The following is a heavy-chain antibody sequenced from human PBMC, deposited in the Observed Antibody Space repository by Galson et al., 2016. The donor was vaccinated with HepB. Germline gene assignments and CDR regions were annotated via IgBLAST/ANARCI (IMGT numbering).Heavy chain of an antibody. CDR3: AKDCVGGSYLLTQFDY. CDR1: GFTFSRYA. CDR2: LSGSGAHT. Sequence: SLRLSCAASGFTFSRYAMTWVRQAPGKGLEWVSGLSGSGAHTYYADSVKGRFTISRDNSKNTLYLQMNSLRVEDTAVYYCAKDCVGGSYLLTQFDYWGQGTLVTVSS. D-gene: IGHD3-16*02. V-gene: IGHV3-23*01. J-gene: IGHJ4*02.